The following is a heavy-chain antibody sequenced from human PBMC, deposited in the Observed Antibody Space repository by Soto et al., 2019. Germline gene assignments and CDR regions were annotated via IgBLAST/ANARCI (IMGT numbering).Heavy chain of an antibody. J-gene: IGHJ6*03. CDR3: ARTYVTDVVVVPASKDYMDV. CDR2: FSYSGST. D-gene: IGHD2-2*01. CDR1: GGSISSSSSS. V-gene: IGHV4-39*01. Sequence: QLQLQESGPGLVKPSETLSLTCTVSGGSISSSSSSWGWSGRPPGKGWGGLGIFSYSGSTYYSPSLKSRVTISVDASKNLFSLKLSSVTAADTAVYYCARTYVTDVVVVPASKDYMDVWGKGTTVTVSS.